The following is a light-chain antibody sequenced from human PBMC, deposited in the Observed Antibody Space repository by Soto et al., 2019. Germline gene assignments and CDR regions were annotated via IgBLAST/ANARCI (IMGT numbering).Light chain of an antibody. J-gene: IGKJ3*01. CDR2: GGS. CDR1: QSISADS. Sequence: IVLTQSPGTLSLSPGGRAALSCRASQSISADSLVWYQQKPGQAPRLLIYGGSSRATGIPDRFSGSGSGTDFTLTISRLAPEDVAVYYCQHYGSSVFTFGPGTKVDIK. CDR3: QHYGSSVFT. V-gene: IGKV3-20*01.